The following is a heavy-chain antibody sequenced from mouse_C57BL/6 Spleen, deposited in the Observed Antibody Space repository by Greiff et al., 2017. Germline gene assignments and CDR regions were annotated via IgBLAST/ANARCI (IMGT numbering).Heavy chain of an antibody. CDR1: GYTFTSYW. Sequence: QVQLKQPGAELVKPGASVKLSCKASGYTFTSYWMHWVKQRPGQGLEWIGMIHPNSGSTTYNEKLKSKATLTVDKSYSTAYMQHSSLTSEGSAVYYFGITTVVGYYAMDYWGQGTSVTVSS. CDR2: IHPNSGST. J-gene: IGHJ4*01. D-gene: IGHD1-1*01. V-gene: IGHV1-64*01. CDR3: GITTVVGYYAMDY.